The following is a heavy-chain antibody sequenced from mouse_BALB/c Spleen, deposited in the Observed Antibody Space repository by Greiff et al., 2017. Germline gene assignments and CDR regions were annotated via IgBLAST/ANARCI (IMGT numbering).Heavy chain of an antibody. CDR1: GYAFSSSW. D-gene: IGHD2-14*01. J-gene: IGHJ2*01. Sequence: QVQLQQSGPELVKPGASVKISCKASGYAFSSSWMNWVKQRPGQGLEWIGRIYPGDGDTNYNGKFKGKATLTADKSSSTAYMQLSSLTSVDSAVYFCTRGYYRYYFDYWGQGTTLTVSS. V-gene: IGHV1-82*01. CDR2: IYPGDGDT. CDR3: TRGYYRYYFDY.